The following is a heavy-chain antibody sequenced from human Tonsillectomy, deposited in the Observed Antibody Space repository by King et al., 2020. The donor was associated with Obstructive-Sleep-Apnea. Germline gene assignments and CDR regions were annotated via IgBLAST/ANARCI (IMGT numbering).Heavy chain of an antibody. V-gene: IGHV1-46*01. CDR2: INPSGTSA. CDR1: GYTFTNYY. J-gene: IGHJ4*02. CDR3: ARAPEDTAMVTAVLFFDY. Sequence: QLVQSGAEVKKPGASVKVSCKASGYTFTNYYMHWVRQAPGQGLEWMGVINPSGTSAIYAQNFQGRIIMTRDTSTSTVYMELSSLRFEDTAVYYCARAPEDTAMVTAVLFFDYWGQGTLVTVSS. D-gene: IGHD5-18*01.